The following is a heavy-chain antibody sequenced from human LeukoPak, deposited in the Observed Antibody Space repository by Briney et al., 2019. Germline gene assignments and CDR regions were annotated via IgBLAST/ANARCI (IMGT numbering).Heavy chain of an antibody. CDR2: INPNSGDT. D-gene: IGHD3-10*01. V-gene: IGHV1-2*06. CDR1: GGTFSSYA. Sequence: ASVKVSCKASGGTFSSYAISWVRQAPGQGLEWMGRINPNSGDTNYAQMFQGRVTMARDTSISTAHMELSGLRSDDTAVYYCARGSISMFRGNGDNRFDPWGQGTLVSVSS. CDR3: ARGSISMFRGNGDNRFDP. J-gene: IGHJ5*02.